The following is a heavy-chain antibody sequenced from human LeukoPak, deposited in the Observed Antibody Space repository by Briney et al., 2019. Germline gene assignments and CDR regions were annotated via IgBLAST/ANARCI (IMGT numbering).Heavy chain of an antibody. J-gene: IGHJ6*04. CDR3: ARGEAVATYYYYGMDV. D-gene: IGHD6-19*01. Sequence: GGSLRFSCAASGFTVSSNYMSWVRQAPGKGLEWVSVIYSGGSTYYADSVKGRFTISRDNSKNTLYLQMNSLRAEDTAVYYCARGEAVATYYYYGMDVWGKGTTVTVSS. V-gene: IGHV3-53*01. CDR2: IYSGGST. CDR1: GFTVSSNY.